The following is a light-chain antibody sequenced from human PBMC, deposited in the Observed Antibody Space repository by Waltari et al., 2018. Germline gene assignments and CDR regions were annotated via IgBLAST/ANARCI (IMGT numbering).Light chain of an antibody. Sequence: QSVLTQPPSASGTPGQRVTISCSGSSSNTGHHYVNWYHQVPGTAPKLLIYRNNQRPSGVPDRVSGSKSGTSASLAISGLRSEDEGDYYCVAWDDSLSGVVFGGGTKLTVL. J-gene: IGLJ2*01. V-gene: IGLV1-47*01. CDR2: RNN. CDR3: VAWDDSLSGVV. CDR1: SSNTGHHY.